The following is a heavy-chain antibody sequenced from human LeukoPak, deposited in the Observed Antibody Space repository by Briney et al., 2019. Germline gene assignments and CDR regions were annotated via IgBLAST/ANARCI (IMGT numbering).Heavy chain of an antibody. CDR2: IIPIFGIV. Sequence: SVKVSCTASGGTLSSYAINWVRQAPGQGLEWIGRIIPIFGIVNYAQSFQGRVTITADKSTNTAYMELSSLRSEDTAFYYCARADSSGYSLDENFDYWGQGTLVTVSS. V-gene: IGHV1-69*04. D-gene: IGHD3-22*01. CDR1: GGTLSSYA. CDR3: ARADSSGYSLDENFDY. J-gene: IGHJ4*02.